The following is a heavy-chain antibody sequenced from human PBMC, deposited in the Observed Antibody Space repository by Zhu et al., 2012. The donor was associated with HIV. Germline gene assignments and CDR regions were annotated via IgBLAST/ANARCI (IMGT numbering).Heavy chain of an antibody. D-gene: IGHD3-9*01. Sequence: QVQLQQWGGGLLRPSETLSLTCAVYGGSFSDHYWNWIRQPPGKGLEWIGEINHSGSTNYNPSLKSRLSISVDTSKNQFSLKLDSVTAADTAVYYCARGHFDWLYYFDSWGQGTLVTVSS. CDR1: GGSFSDHY. J-gene: IGHJ4*02. CDR3: ARGHFDWLYYFDS. CDR2: INHSGST. V-gene: IGHV4-34*01.